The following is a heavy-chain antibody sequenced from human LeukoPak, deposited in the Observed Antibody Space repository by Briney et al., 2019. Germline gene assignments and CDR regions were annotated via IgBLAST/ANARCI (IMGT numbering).Heavy chain of an antibody. J-gene: IGHJ6*02. CDR2: INPNSGGT. CDR1: GYTFTGYY. Sequence: ASVKVSCKASGYTFTGYYMHWVRQAPGQGLEWMGRINPNSGGTNYAQKFQGRVTMTRDTSISTAYMELSRLRSDDTAAYYCAREEERYHPIRLYYYYYYGMDVWGQGTTVTVSS. D-gene: IGHD1-14*01. V-gene: IGHV1-2*06. CDR3: AREEERYHPIRLYYYYYYGMDV.